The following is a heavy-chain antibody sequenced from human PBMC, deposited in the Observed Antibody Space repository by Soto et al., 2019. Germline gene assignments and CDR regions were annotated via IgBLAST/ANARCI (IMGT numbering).Heavy chain of an antibody. CDR1: GVSIGSNYY. CDR2: MSHIGCV. D-gene: IGHD6-19*01. CDR3: ARGVGWYAIDY. J-gene: IGHJ4*02. V-gene: IGHV4-4*02. Sequence: QVLLQESGPGLVQPSGTLSLSCVVSGVSIGSNYYWGWVRQSPGKGLEWLGDMSHIGCVNYNPCLRCPVTRSIDKTKKQFYLKLNSVNAAGTAYYYCARGVGWYAIDYWGQGTLVIVSS.